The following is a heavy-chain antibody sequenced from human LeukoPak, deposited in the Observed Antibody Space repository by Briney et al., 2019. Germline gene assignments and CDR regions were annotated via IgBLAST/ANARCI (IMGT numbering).Heavy chain of an antibody. CDR3: ATARDYGDTFDY. CDR2: FDPEDGET. CDR1: GYTLTELS. V-gene: IGHV1-24*01. Sequence: GASVKVSCKVSGYTLTELSMHWVRQAPGKGLEWMGGFDPEDGETIYAQKFQGRVTMTEDTSTDTAYMELSSLRSEDTAVYHCATARDYGDTFDYWGQGTLVTVSS. D-gene: IGHD4-17*01. J-gene: IGHJ4*02.